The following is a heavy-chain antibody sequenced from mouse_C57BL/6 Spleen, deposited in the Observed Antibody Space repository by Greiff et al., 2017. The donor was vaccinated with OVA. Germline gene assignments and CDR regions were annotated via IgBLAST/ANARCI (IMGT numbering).Heavy chain of an antibody. V-gene: IGHV5-4*01. J-gene: IGHJ1*03. Sequence: EVQVVESGGGLVKPGGSLKLSCAASGFTFSSYAMSWVRQTPEKRLEWVATISDGGSYTYYPDNVKGRFTISRDNAKNNLYLQMSHLKSEDTAMYYCARGASDGSSFSYWYFDVWGTGTTVTVSS. CDR1: GFTFSSYA. CDR2: ISDGGSYT. CDR3: ARGASDGSSFSYWYFDV. D-gene: IGHD1-1*01.